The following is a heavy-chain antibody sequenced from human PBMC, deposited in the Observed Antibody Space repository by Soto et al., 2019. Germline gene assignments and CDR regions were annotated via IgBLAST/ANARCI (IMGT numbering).Heavy chain of an antibody. CDR3: ARDYGDYHDAFDV. J-gene: IGHJ3*01. CDR2: ISYDGRNK. V-gene: IGHV3-30*04. Sequence: GSLRLSCAASGITFSSYSMHWVRQSPGKGLEWVAVISYDGRNKYYADSVKGRFTISRDNSKDTLYLQMNSLSGEDTAVYYCARDYGDYHDAFDVWGQGTMVTVSS. CDR1: GITFSSYS. D-gene: IGHD4-17*01.